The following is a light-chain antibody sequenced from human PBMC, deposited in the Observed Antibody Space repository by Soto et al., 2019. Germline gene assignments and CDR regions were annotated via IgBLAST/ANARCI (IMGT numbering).Light chain of an antibody. CDR3: AAWDDSLGAYV. J-gene: IGLJ1*01. CDR2: TNN. CDR1: NSNIGTNT. Sequence: QSLLTQPPSASATPGQRVTISCSGSNSNIGTNTDNWYQQLPGTAPRLLIYTNNQRPSGVPQRFSGSKTGTSASLAIGGLQSEDGADYYCAAWDDSLGAYVFGTGTKVTVL. V-gene: IGLV1-44*01.